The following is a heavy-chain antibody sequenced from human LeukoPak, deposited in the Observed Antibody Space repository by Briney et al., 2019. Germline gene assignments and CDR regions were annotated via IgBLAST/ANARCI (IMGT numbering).Heavy chain of an antibody. J-gene: IGHJ4*02. D-gene: IGHD3-22*01. CDR2: IYTSGST. CDR1: GGSISSGSYD. V-gene: IGHV4-61*02. Sequence: SETLSLTCTVSGGSISSGSYDWSWIRQPAGKGLEWIGRIYTSGSTNYNPSLNSRVTISVDTSKNQVSLKLTSVTAADTAVYYCARDTYHYDISGYYRLDYWGQGTLVTVSS. CDR3: ARDTYHYDISGYYRLDY.